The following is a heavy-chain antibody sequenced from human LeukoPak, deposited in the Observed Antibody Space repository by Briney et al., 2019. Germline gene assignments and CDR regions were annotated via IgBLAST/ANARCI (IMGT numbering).Heavy chain of an antibody. V-gene: IGHV4-34*01. J-gene: IGHJ4*02. D-gene: IGHD6-6*01. Sequence: SETLSLTCAVYGGSFSGYYWSWIRQPPGKGLEWIGEIIHRGSTNYNPSLKSRLTISVDTSKNQFSLKLSSVTAADTAVYYCARGDTVAARPGRLDYWGQGTLVTVSS. CDR3: ARGDTVAARPGRLDY. CDR2: IIHRGST. CDR1: GGSFSGYY.